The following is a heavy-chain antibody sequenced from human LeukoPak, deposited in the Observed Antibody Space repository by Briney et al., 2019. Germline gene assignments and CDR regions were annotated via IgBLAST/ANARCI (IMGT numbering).Heavy chain of an antibody. CDR1: GYSISSGYY. CDR3: ARDRYNQVDY. CDR2: IYHSGST. J-gene: IGHJ4*02. V-gene: IGHV4-38-2*02. Sequence: SETLSLTCAVSGYSISSGYYWGWIRQPPGKGLEWIGSIYHSGSTYYNPSLKSRVTIPVDTSKNQFSLKLSSVTAADTAVYYCARDRYNQVDYWGQGTLVTVSS. D-gene: IGHD5-24*01.